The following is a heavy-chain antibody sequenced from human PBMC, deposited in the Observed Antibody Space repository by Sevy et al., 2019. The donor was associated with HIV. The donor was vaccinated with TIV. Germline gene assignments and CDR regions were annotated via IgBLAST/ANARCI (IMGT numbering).Heavy chain of an antibody. J-gene: IGHJ4*02. D-gene: IGHD5-18*01. Sequence: ASVKVSCKASGYTFTGQYIHWVRQAPGQGLEWMGWINPNSGDTNYAQEFKGRVTMTRDTSISTAYMELSGLKSDDTAVYYCSRDLRLRGYSYGCFDYWGQGTLVTVSS. V-gene: IGHV1-2*02. CDR1: GYTFTGQY. CDR2: INPNSGDT. CDR3: SRDLRLRGYSYGCFDY.